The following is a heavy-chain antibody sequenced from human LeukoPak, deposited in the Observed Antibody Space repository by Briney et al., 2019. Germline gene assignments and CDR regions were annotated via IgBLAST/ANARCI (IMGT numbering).Heavy chain of an antibody. Sequence: GGSLRLSCAASGFTFSSYGMHWVRQAPGKGLEWVAFIRYDGSNKYYADSVKGRFTISRDNSKNTLYLQMNSLRAEDTAVYYCARDNREQQLVPPTFDYWGQGTLVTVSS. J-gene: IGHJ4*02. D-gene: IGHD6-13*01. CDR3: ARDNREQQLVPPTFDY. CDR1: GFTFSSYG. V-gene: IGHV3-30*02. CDR2: IRYDGSNK.